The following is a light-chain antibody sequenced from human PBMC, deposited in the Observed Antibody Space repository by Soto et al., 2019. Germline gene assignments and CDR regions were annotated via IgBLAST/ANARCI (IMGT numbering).Light chain of an antibody. Sequence: QSALTQPPSASGSPGQSVTISCTGTSSAVGANNYVSWYQQHPGQAPRLIIHEVDKRPSGVPDRFSGSKSGNTASLTVSGLQTEDEAVYYCRSYAGRNDFGVFGGGTKLTVL. CDR1: SSAVGANNY. CDR3: RSYAGRNDFGV. J-gene: IGLJ3*02. CDR2: EVD. V-gene: IGLV2-8*01.